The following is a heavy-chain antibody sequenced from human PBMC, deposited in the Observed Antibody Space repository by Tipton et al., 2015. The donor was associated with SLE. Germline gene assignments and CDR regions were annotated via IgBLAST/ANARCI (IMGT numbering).Heavy chain of an antibody. D-gene: IGHD6-19*01. J-gene: IGHJ4*02. CDR3: AIGAVAPFDY. Sequence: TLSLTCTVSGGSISSYDWSWIRQSPGKGLEWIGNIYYSGSTYYNPSLKSRVTISVDTSKNQFSLKLSSVTAADTAVYYCAIGAVAPFDYWGQGTLVTVSS. CDR1: GGSISSYD. V-gene: IGHV4-59*04. CDR2: IYYSGST.